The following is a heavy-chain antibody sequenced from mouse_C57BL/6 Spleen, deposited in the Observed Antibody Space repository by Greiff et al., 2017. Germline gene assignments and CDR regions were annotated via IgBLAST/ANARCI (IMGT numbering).Heavy chain of an antibody. Sequence: VQLKESGAELVRPGASVKLSCTASGFNIKDYYMHWVKQRPEQGLEWIGRIDPEDGDTEYAPKFQGKATMTADTSSNTAYLQLSSLTSEDTAVYYCTTFITTGDWYFDVWGTGTTVTVSS. CDR3: TTFITTGDWYFDV. V-gene: IGHV14-1*01. CDR2: IDPEDGDT. J-gene: IGHJ1*03. CDR1: GFNIKDYY. D-gene: IGHD1-1*01.